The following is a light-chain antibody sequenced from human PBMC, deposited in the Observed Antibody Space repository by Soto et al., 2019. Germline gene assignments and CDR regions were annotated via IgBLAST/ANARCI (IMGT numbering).Light chain of an antibody. J-gene: IGKJ4*01. Sequence: EIVTTQSPATLSVSPGERATLSCRASQSVSSNLAWYQQKPGQAPRLLIYGASTRATGIPARFIGSGSGTEFTLTISSLQSEDFAVYYCQEYNNWPPLTFGGGTKVEIK. CDR1: QSVSSN. CDR3: QEYNNWPPLT. V-gene: IGKV3-15*01. CDR2: GAS.